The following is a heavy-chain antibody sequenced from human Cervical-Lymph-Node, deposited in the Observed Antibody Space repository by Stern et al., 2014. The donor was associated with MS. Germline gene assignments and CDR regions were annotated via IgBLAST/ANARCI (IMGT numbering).Heavy chain of an antibody. Sequence: QVQLQESGPGLVKPSGTLSLTCAVSGGSVSSTNWWSWVRQSPGKGLEWIGNIYHSGASTSRPSLRSRVSISLGNPKTHLSRHLTSVTAADTAVYYCARERQQYCNSEGCSYWYFDLWGRGTLVTVSS. D-gene: IGHD2/OR15-2a*01. CDR3: ARERQQYCNSEGCSYWYFDL. CDR1: GGSVSSTNW. J-gene: IGHJ2*01. CDR2: IYHSGAS. V-gene: IGHV4-4*02.